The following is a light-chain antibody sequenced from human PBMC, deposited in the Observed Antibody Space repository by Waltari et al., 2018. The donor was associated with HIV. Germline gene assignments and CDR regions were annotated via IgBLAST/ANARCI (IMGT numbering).Light chain of an antibody. V-gene: IGLV2-8*01. CDR1: SSDVGGYNY. CDR3: SSHAGSKVV. CDR2: DVI. Sequence: QSALTQPPSASGPPGHSVTLSCTGTSSDVGGYNYVSWHQQHPGKAPKLMIYDVIKRPSGVPDRFSGSKSGNTASLTVSGLQPEDEADYYCSSHAGSKVVFGGGTRLTVL. J-gene: IGLJ2*01.